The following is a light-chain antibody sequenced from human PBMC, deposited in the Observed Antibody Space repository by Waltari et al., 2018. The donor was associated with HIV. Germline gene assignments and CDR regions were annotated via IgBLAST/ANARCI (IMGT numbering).Light chain of an antibody. CDR2: EVR. Sequence: QSALTQPRSVSGSPGQSVTISCTGTSSDVGAYNRVSWYQQHSAKAPKVVIYEVRERPPGVPDRCSGSKSANTASLTISQLQADDEADYHCCSFTGSYIVFGTGTKVTVL. J-gene: IGLJ1*01. CDR1: SSDVGAYNR. CDR3: CSFTGSYIV. V-gene: IGLV2-11*01.